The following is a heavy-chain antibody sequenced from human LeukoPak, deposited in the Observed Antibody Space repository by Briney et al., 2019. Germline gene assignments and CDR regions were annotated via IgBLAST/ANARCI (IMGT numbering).Heavy chain of an antibody. D-gene: IGHD6-6*01. CDR1: GGSISSYY. J-gene: IGHJ3*02. V-gene: IGHV4-4*07. CDR3: ARLRYTRSSWDGFDI. CDR2: IYTSGST. Sequence: SETLSLTCTVSGGSISSYYWSWIRQPAGKGLEWIGRIYTSGSTNYNPSLKSRVTMSVDTSKNQFSLRLSSVTAADAAVYYCARLRYTRSSWDGFDIWGQGTMVTVSS.